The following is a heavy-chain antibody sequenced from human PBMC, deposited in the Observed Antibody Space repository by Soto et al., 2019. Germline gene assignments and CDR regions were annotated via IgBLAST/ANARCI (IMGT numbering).Heavy chain of an antibody. D-gene: IGHD3-10*01. J-gene: IGHJ4*02. Sequence: QVEMIQSGAEVKKPGASVKVSCKTSGYTFTTDDINWVRQAPGQGLGWMGWMNPDNGHTGQARKFQGRLIMTRDSSSRTAYMELRGLTPEDTAVYFCAKVKGYGSGSQGFDHLCQGSLVSVSS. CDR1: GYTFTTDD. CDR3: AKVKGYGSGSQGFDH. CDR2: MNPDNGHT. V-gene: IGHV1-8*01.